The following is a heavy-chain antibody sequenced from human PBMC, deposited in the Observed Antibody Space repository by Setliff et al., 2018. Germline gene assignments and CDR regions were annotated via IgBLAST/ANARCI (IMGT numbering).Heavy chain of an antibody. CDR2: INRRGST. CDR3: ARASSGWYSAYYYYMDV. CDR1: GESIDSVATGNHY. J-gene: IGHJ6*03. V-gene: IGHV4-61*09. Sequence: PSETLSLTCIVSGESIDSVATGNHYWNWIRQPVGKGLEWIGHINRRGSTNFTPSLKSRVTISLDTSKNQFSLNLTSVTAADTAVYYCARASSGWYSAYYYYMDVWGKGTTVT. D-gene: IGHD6-19*01.